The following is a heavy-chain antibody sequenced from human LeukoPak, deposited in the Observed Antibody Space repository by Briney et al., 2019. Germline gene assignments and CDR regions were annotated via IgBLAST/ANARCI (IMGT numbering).Heavy chain of an antibody. D-gene: IGHD4-17*01. CDR1: GFTFSSYA. J-gene: IGHJ2*01. CDR3: AKGMKGRRSYGETPYWYFDL. V-gene: IGHV3-23*01. Sequence: PGGSLRLSCAASGFTFSSYAMSWVRQAPGKGLEWVSAISGSGGSTYYADSVKGRFTISRDNSKNTLYLQMNSLRAEDTAVYYCAKGMKGRRSYGETPYWYFDLWGRGTLVTVSS. CDR2: ISGSGGST.